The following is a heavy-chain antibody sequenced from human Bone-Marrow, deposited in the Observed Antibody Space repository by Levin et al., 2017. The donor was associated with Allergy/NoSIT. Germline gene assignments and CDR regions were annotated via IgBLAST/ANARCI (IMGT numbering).Heavy chain of an antibody. CDR1: GGSISNYY. CDR3: VRGSTWSWYFDL. CDR2: IYYSGNT. V-gene: IGHV4-59*01. D-gene: IGHD1-1*01. Sequence: SCTVSGGSISNYYWNWIRESPGKGLEWVGCIYYSGNTDYNPSLKSRVTISVDTSKNQFSLKLSSVTAADTAVYYCVRGSTWSWYFDLWGRGTLVTVSS. J-gene: IGHJ2*01.